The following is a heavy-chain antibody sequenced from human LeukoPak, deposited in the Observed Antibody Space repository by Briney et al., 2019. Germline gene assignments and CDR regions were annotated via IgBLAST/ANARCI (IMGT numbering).Heavy chain of an antibody. V-gene: IGHV3-23*01. J-gene: IGHJ4*02. Sequence: GGSLRLSCAASGLTFSDYAMSWVRQAPGKGLEWVSVISGSGDSSYSADSVKGRFTIFRDNSKNTLYLQMNSLGAEDTAIYYCAKEGGWEYCSGGSCPFDYWGQGTLVTVSS. CDR1: GLTFSDYA. CDR2: ISGSGDSS. D-gene: IGHD2-15*01. CDR3: AKEGGWEYCSGGSCPFDY.